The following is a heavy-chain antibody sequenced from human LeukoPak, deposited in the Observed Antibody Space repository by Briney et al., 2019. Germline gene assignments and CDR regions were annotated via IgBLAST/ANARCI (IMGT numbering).Heavy chain of an antibody. Sequence: SETLSLTCAVYGGSFSGYYWSWIRQPPGKGLEWIGEINHSGSTNYNPSLKSRVTISVDTSKNQFSLKLSSVIAADTAVYYCARVTGTNSFDYWGQGTLVTVSS. CDR2: INHSGST. V-gene: IGHV4-34*01. CDR3: ARVTGTNSFDY. J-gene: IGHJ4*02. D-gene: IGHD3-9*01. CDR1: GGSFSGYY.